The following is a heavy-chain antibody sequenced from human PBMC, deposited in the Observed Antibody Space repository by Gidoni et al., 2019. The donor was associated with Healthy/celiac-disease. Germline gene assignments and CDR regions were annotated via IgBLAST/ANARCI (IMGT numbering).Heavy chain of an antibody. CDR1: GGTFSSYA. CDR2: IIPIFGTA. J-gene: IGHJ6*02. D-gene: IGHD5-12*01. V-gene: IGHV1-69*01. Sequence: QVQLVQSGAEVKKPGSSVKVSCKASGGTFSSYAISWVRQAPGQGLEWMGGIIPIFGTANYAQKFQGRVTITADESTSTAYMELSSLRSEDTAVYYCARDPPYSGYDMPGYYYYYGMDVWGQGTTVTVSS. CDR3: ARDPPYSGYDMPGYYYYYGMDV.